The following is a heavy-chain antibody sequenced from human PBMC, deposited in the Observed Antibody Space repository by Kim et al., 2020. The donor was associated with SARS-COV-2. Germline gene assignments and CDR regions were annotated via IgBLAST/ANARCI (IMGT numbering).Heavy chain of an antibody. V-gene: IGHV3-74*01. Sequence: NRGYAEAVKGRSTMPRDNAKNTLYLQMNSLNTEDTAVYYCARGRNYAMDVWGQGTAVTASS. CDR3: ARGRNYAMDV. J-gene: IGHJ6*02. CDR2: NR.